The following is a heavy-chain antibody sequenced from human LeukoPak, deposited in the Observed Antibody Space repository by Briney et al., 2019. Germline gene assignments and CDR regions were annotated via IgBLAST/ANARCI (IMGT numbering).Heavy chain of an antibody. CDR2: ISGSGGGGNT. CDR1: GFTFSNYA. D-gene: IGHD3-16*01. Sequence: GGSLRLSCAASGFTFSNYAMSWVRQAPGKGLEWVSGISGSGGGGNTHYADSVKGRFTISRDSSKNTLSLQMNSLRAEDTAVYYCATTFRGTDSVAFDSWGQGTLVTVSS. J-gene: IGHJ4*02. V-gene: IGHV3-23*01. CDR3: ATTFRGTDSVAFDS.